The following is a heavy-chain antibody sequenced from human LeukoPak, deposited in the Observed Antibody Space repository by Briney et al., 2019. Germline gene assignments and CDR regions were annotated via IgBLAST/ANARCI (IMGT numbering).Heavy chain of an antibody. CDR2: ISSSSSYI. Sequence: PGGSLRLSCAAPGFTFSSYSMNWVRQAPGKGLEWVSSISSSSSYIYYADSVKGRFTISRDNAKNSLYLQMNSLRAEDTAVYYCARRPRGGTEGDYWGQGTLVTVSS. D-gene: IGHD3-16*01. V-gene: IGHV3-21*01. J-gene: IGHJ4*02. CDR3: ARRPRGGTEGDY. CDR1: GFTFSSYS.